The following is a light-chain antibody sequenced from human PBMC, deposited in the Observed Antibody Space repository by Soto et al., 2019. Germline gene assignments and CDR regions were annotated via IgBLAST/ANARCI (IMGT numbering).Light chain of an antibody. Sequence: EIVLTQSPGTLSLSPRERATLSCRASQSVSNNYLAWYQHRPGQAPRLLIYGASTRAPGIPDRFSGSGSGTDFTLTISRLEPEDFAVYYCQQYAASPRTFGQGTQMEV. CDR1: QSVSNNY. J-gene: IGKJ1*01. CDR3: QQYAASPRT. CDR2: GAS. V-gene: IGKV3-20*01.